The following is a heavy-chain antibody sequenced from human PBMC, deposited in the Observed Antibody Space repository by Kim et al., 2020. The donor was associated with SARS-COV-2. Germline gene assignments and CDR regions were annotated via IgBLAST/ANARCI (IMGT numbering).Heavy chain of an antibody. CDR1: GYTFTSYA. Sequence: ASVKVSCKASGYTFTSYAMHWVRQAPGQRLEWMGWINAGNGNTKYSQKFQGRVTITRDTSASTAYMELSSLRSEDTAVYYCARERRKDIVVVPAALRGHCSYFGSWGQGTLVTVSS. D-gene: IGHD2-2*01. CDR2: INAGNGNT. V-gene: IGHV1-3*01. CDR3: ARERRKDIVVVPAALRGHCSYFGS. J-gene: IGHJ4*02.